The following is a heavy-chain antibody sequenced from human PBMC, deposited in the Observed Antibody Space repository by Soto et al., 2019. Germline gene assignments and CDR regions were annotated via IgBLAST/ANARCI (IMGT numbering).Heavy chain of an antibody. CDR3: ARGTFDSSGDYFAGWFGP. CDR1: GYTFTGYY. V-gene: IGHV1-2*02. D-gene: IGHD3-22*01. Sequence: QVKVVQSGAEVKKPGASVKVSCKASGYTFTGYYMHWVRQAPGQGLEWMGWIIPNNGGTKYAQKFQDRVTMTRDTSISTAYMELSRLRSDDTAVYYCARGTFDSSGDYFAGWFGPWGQGTLVTVSS. CDR2: IIPNNGGT. J-gene: IGHJ5*02.